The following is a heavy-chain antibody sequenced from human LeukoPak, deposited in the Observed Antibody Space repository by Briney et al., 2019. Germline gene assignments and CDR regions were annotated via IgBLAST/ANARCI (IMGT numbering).Heavy chain of an antibody. V-gene: IGHV4-59*01. CDR3: ARGGPGEFGELFYYFDY. J-gene: IGHJ4*02. D-gene: IGHD3-10*01. Sequence: SETLSLTCTVSGGSISSYYWSWIRQPPGKGLEWIGYIYYSGSTNYNPSLKSRVTISVDMSKNQFSLKLSSVTAADTAVYYCARGGPGEFGELFYYFDYWGQGTLVTVSS. CDR2: IYYSGST. CDR1: GGSISSYY.